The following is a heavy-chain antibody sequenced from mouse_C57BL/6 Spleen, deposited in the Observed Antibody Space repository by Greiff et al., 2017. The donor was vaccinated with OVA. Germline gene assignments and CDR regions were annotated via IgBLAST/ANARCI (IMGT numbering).Heavy chain of an antibody. J-gene: IGHJ4*01. CDR3: ARGGVYYAMDY. Sequence: EVQLVESGPGLVKPSQSLSLTCSVTGYSITSGYYWNWIRQFPGNKLEWMGYISYDGSNNYNPSLKNRISITRDTSKNQFFLKLNSVTTEDTATYYCARGGVYYAMDYWGQGTSVTVSS. CDR2: ISYDGSN. V-gene: IGHV3-6*01. CDR1: GYSITSGYY.